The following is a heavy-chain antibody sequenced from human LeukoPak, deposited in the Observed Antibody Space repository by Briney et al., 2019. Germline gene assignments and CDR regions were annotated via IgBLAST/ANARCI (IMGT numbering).Heavy chain of an antibody. CDR3: ARDQQYSSGCLDY. CDR1: GFTFSSYA. V-gene: IGHV3-21*01. J-gene: IGHJ4*02. CDR2: ISSSSSYI. Sequence: PGGSLRLSCAASGFTFSSYAMSWVRQAPGKGLEWVSSISSSSSYIYYADSVKGRFTISRDNAKNSLYLQMNSLRAEDTAVYYCARDQQYSSGCLDYWGQGTLVTVSS. D-gene: IGHD6-19*01.